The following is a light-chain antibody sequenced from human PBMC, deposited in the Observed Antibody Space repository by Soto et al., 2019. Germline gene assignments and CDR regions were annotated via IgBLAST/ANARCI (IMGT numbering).Light chain of an antibody. V-gene: IGLV3-21*04. CDR2: YDN. Sequence: SSELTQPPSESVAPGETASISCGGDRIGRKSVHWYQQRPGQAPVLVMYYDNDRPSEIPERFSGFNSGNTATLDISGVAAGDEADYYCQVWDSSSDHYVFGTGTKLTVL. CDR1: RIGRKS. J-gene: IGLJ1*01. CDR3: QVWDSSSDHYV.